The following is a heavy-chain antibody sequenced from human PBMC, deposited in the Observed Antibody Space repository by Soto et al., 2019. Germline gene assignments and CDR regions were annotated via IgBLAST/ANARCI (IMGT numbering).Heavy chain of an antibody. V-gene: IGHV3-72*01. Sequence: GGSLRLSCAASGFTFSDHYMDWVRQAPGKGLEWVGRIRKKVNSYTTEYAASVKGRFTISRDDSKNSLYLQMNSLKTEDTAVYYCARTSSTYYFDYWGQGTLVTVSS. CDR3: ARTSSTYYFDY. CDR1: GFTFSDHY. CDR2: IRKKVNSYTT. D-gene: IGHD6-13*01. J-gene: IGHJ4*02.